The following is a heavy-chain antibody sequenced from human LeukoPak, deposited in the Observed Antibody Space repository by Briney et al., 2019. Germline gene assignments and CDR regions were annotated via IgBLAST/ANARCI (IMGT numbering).Heavy chain of an antibody. CDR1: GFTFSSYG. D-gene: IGHD3-10*01. V-gene: IGHV3-48*04. CDR2: ISSSGSTI. J-gene: IGHJ4*02. Sequence: GGSLRLSCAASGFTFSSYGMHWVRQAPGKGLEWVSYISSSGSTIYYADSVKGRFTISRDNAKNSLYLQMNSLRAEDTAVYYCARGRLWFGELYLGDYFDYWGQGTLVTVSS. CDR3: ARGRLWFGELYLGDYFDY.